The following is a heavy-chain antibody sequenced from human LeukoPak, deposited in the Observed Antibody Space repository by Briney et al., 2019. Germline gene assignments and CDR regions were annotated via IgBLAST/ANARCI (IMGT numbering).Heavy chain of an antibody. J-gene: IGHJ4*02. CDR1: GGSFSGYY. CDR2: ISHSGST. V-gene: IGHV4-34*01. CDR3: ARRRMTKYYFDY. Sequence: SETLSLTCAVYGGSFSGYYWSWIRQPPGKGLEWIGEISHSGSTNYNPSLKSRVTISVDTSKNQFSLKLSSVTAADTAVYYCARRRMTKYYFDYWGQGTLVTVSS.